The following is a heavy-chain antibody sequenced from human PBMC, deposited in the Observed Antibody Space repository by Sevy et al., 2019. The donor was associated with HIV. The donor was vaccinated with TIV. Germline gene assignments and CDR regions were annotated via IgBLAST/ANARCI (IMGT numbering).Heavy chain of an antibody. D-gene: IGHD5-12*01. CDR3: ARTGAYADTYPYDCGMDV. CDR2: INQEGKEK. J-gene: IGHJ6*02. V-gene: IGHV3-7*03. Sequence: GGSLRLSCVASEFSFKSYWMSWVRQAPGKGLEWVANINQEGKEKHYVGSVKGRFTISRDNGKNSMYLQMNSLRVEDTAVYYCARTGAYADTYPYDCGMDVWGQWTTVTVSS. CDR1: EFSFKSYW.